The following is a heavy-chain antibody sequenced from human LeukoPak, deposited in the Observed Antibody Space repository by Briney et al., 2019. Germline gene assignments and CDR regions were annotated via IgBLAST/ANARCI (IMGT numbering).Heavy chain of an antibody. CDR3: ASVGHDSSGYRPNDAFDI. CDR2: IKQDGSEK. D-gene: IGHD3-22*01. Sequence: PGGSLRLSCAASGFTFSSYWMSWVRQAPGKGLGWVANIKQDGSEKYYVDSVKGRFTISRDNAKNSLYLQMNSLRAEDTAVYYCASVGHDSSGYRPNDAFDIWGQGTMVTVSS. V-gene: IGHV3-7*01. J-gene: IGHJ3*02. CDR1: GFTFSSYW.